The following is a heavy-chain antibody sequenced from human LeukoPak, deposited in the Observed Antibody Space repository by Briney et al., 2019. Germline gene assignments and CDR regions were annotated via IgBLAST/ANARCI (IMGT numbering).Heavy chain of an antibody. D-gene: IGHD2-15*01. CDR3: ARDARRILYGSDY. J-gene: IGHJ4*02. Sequence: SETLSLTCTVSGGSISRYYWSWIRQPPGKGLEWIGEINHSGSTNYNPSLKSRVTISMDTSKNQFSLKLSSVTAADTAVYYCARDARRILYGSDYWDQGTLVTVSS. CDR2: INHSGST. V-gene: IGHV4-34*01. CDR1: GGSISRYY.